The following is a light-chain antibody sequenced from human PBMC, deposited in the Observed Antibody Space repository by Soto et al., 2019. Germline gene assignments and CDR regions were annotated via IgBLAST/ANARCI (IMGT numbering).Light chain of an antibody. V-gene: IGKV1-5*01. CDR1: QSISSW. Sequence: IQIAPFPSPPSSSLGDRGPFPCRASQSISSWLAWYQQKPGKAPKLLLYDASTLQSGVPSRFSGSGSGTDFTLTISRLHPDDFATYYCQQYNTYPWTFGQGTKVDIK. CDR2: DAS. J-gene: IGKJ1*01. CDR3: QQYNTYPWT.